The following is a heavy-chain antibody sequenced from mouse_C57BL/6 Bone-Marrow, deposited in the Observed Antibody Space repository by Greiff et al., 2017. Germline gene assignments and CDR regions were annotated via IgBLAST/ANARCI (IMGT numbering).Heavy chain of an antibody. V-gene: IGHV5-12*01. CDR2: ISNGGGST. Sequence: EVTLVESGGGLVQPGGSLKLSCAASGFTFSDYYMYWVRQTPETRLEWVAYISNGGGSTYYPDTVKGRFTISRDNAKNTLYLQMSRLKSEDTAMYYCARHGWYFDVWGTGTTVTVSS. CDR1: GFTFSDYY. J-gene: IGHJ1*03. CDR3: ARHGWYFDV.